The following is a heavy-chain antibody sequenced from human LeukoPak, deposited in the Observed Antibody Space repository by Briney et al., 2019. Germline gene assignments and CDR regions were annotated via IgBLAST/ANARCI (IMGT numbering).Heavy chain of an antibody. D-gene: IGHD2-2*02. Sequence: SETLSLTFTVSGGSISSSSYYWGWIRQPPGKGLEWIGSIYYSGSTYYNPSLKSRVTISVDTSKNQFSLKLSSVTAADTAVYYCARLVRIVVVPAAIPWFDPWGQGTLVTVSS. V-gene: IGHV4-39*01. CDR2: IYYSGST. CDR3: ARLVRIVVVPAAIPWFDP. J-gene: IGHJ5*02. CDR1: GGSISSSSYY.